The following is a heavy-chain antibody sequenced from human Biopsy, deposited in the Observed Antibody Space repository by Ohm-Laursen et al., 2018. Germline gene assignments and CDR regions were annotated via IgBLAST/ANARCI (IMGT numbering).Heavy chain of an antibody. V-gene: IGHV4-59*02. CDR3: ARDSGILTYGNFKCYHYYGMDV. CDR1: GDSVTKYD. CDR2: SYYSVMT. Sequence: SLTLSLTCTVSGDSVTKYDWSWIRQPPGKGMEWIGHSYYSVMTNNNHSLQSRVPISVDTSRNQDSLTLSSVTDADSAVYYCARDSGILTYGNFKCYHYYGMDVWGQGIKVTVSS. J-gene: IGHJ6*02. D-gene: IGHD4-11*01.